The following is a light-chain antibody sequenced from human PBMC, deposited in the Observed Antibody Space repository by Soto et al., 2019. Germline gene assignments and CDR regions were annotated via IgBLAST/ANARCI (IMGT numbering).Light chain of an antibody. V-gene: IGKV3D-20*01. CDR1: QSVSSSY. Sequence: EIVLTQSPATLYLSPGERATLSCGASQSVSSSYLAWYQQKPGLAPRLLIYDASSRATGIPERFSGSGSGTDFTLTISRLEPEDFAVYYCQQYGSSPLTFGPGTKVDIK. J-gene: IGKJ3*01. CDR3: QQYGSSPLT. CDR2: DAS.